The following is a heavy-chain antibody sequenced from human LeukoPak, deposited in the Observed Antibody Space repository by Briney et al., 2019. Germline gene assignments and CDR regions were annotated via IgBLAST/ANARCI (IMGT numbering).Heavy chain of an antibody. CDR3: ARGHVPGSDRHWDY. CDR1: EFTFSSHW. V-gene: IGHV3-74*01. D-gene: IGHD3-10*01. Sequence: GGSLRLSCAASEFTFSSHWMHWVRQAPGKGLVWVSRIISDGTRTSYEDSVKGRFTISRDNAKNTLYLQMNSLRAEDTAVYYCARGHVPGSDRHWDYWGQGSLVTDSS. CDR2: IISDGTRT. J-gene: IGHJ4*02.